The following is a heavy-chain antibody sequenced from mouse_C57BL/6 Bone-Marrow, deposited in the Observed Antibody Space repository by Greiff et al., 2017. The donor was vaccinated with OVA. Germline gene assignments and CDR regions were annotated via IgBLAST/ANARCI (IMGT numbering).Heavy chain of an antibody. CDR1: GYTFSSSW. D-gene: IGHD2-4*01. CDR3: VYYDYDGYAMGY. Sequence: QVQLKESGPELVKPGASVKISCKASGYTFSSSWMNWVKQRPGKGLEWIGRIYPGDGDTNYNGKFKGKATLTADKSSSTAYMQLSSLTSEDSAVYFCVYYDYDGYAMGYWGQGTSVTVSS. CDR2: IYPGDGDT. V-gene: IGHV1-82*01. J-gene: IGHJ4*01.